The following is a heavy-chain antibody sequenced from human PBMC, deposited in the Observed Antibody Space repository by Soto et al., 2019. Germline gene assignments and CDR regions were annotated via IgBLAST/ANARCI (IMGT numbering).Heavy chain of an antibody. D-gene: IGHD3-9*01. J-gene: IGHJ4*02. V-gene: IGHV4-59*08. CDR3: VRFWPPTYSDALTDYTDAFDY. CDR2: IYYSGST. CDR1: GSSVSSYY. Sequence: SETLSLTCTVSGSSVSSYYWSWIRQPPGKGLEWIGYIYYSGSTNYNPSLKSRVTISVDTSKSQFSLKLSSVTAADTAVYYCVRFWPPTYSDALTDYTDAFDYWGQGTLVTVSS.